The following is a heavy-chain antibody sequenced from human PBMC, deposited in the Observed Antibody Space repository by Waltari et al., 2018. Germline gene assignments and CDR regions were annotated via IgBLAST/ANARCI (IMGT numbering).Heavy chain of an antibody. CDR1: GFPFSTYA. D-gene: IGHD3-10*01. J-gene: IGHJ4*02. V-gene: IGHV3-23*01. Sequence: EVQMLESGGGLVQPGGSLRLSCAVSGFPFSTYALRWVRQVAGKGLEWVSGISNSGGDTYYADSVKGRFTISRDNSKNTVYLQMNGLRVEDTALYYCAKDHGVAYWGQGTQVTVSS. CDR3: AKDHGVAY. CDR2: ISNSGGDT.